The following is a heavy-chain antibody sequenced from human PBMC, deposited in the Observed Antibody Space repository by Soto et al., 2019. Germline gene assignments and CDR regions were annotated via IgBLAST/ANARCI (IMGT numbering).Heavy chain of an antibody. CDR1: GFMFSTYA. Sequence: PGGSLRLSCAASGFMFSTYAMHWVRQAPGQGLDWVAVISYDGSNKYSADSVKGRLTISRDNSKNTVYLQVNSLTAEDTAVYYCARDLGLYDRYYSYGMDVWGQATTVTLSS. V-gene: IGHV3-30-3*01. J-gene: IGHJ6*02. CDR2: ISYDGSNK. CDR3: ARDLGLYDRYYSYGMDV. D-gene: IGHD2-8*01.